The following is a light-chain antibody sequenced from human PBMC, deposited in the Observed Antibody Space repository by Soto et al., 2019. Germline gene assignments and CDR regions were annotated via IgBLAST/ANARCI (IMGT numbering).Light chain of an antibody. J-gene: IGKJ4*01. V-gene: IGKV3-15*01. Sequence: VLTQSPAALSLSPGERATLCCRASQNIGNKVGWYQQKPGQAPRLLIYGASTRATSIPVRFSGSGSGTEFTLTITSLQSEDSAVYYCQQRSNWPLTFGGGTKVDIK. CDR3: QQRSNWPLT. CDR2: GAS. CDR1: QNIGNK.